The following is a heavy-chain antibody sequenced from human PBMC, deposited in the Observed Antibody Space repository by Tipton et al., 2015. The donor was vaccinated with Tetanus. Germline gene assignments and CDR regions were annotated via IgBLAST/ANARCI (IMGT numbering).Heavy chain of an antibody. J-gene: IGHJ6*01. Sequence: LRLSCTVSDGSVNAGRFYWTWIRQPPGKALEWVAHLYYSGSTTYNPSVASRATVSIDMSKNQFSLRLTSATAADTAVYYCARDRITGPTGRYYAMDVWGQGTTVTVSS. D-gene: IGHD1-7*01. CDR2: LYYSGST. CDR3: ARDRITGPTGRYYAMDV. CDR1: DGSVNAGRFY. V-gene: IGHV4-61*01.